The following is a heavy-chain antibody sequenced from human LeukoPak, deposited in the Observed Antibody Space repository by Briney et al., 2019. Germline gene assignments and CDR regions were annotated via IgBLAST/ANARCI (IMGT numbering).Heavy chain of an antibody. J-gene: IGHJ4*02. Sequence: PGGSLRLSCAASGFTFSSYSMNWVRQAPGKGLEWVSYISSSSSTIYYADSVKGRFTISRDNAKNSLYLQMNSLRAEDTAVYYCARASLPWNRIPYYFDYWGQGTLVTVSS. D-gene: IGHD1-1*01. CDR1: GFTFSSYS. CDR3: ARASLPWNRIPYYFDY. V-gene: IGHV3-48*01. CDR2: ISSSSSTI.